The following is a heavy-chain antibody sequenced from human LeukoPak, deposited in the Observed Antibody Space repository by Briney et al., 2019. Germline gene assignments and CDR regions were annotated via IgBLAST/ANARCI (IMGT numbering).Heavy chain of an antibody. CDR1: GGSIFSSNSY. V-gene: IGHV4-39*01. CDR2: IYYSGNT. J-gene: IGHJ4*02. D-gene: IGHD1-26*01. Sequence: SETLSLTCTVSGGSIFSSNSYWGWIRQPPGKGLEWIGSIYYSGNTYYNASLKSRVTISVDTSKNQFSLKLSSVTAANTAVYYCASLRERSYYARGFDYWGQGTLVTVSS. CDR3: ASLRERSYYARGFDY.